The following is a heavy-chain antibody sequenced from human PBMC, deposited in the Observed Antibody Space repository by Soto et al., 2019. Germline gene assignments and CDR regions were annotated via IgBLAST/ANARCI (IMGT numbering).Heavy chain of an antibody. D-gene: IGHD4-17*01. V-gene: IGHV4-31*03. Sequence: SETLSLTCTVSGGSISSGGYYWSWIRQHPGKGLEWIGYIYYSGSTYYNPSLKSRVTISVDTSKNQFSLKLSSVTAADTAVYYCARAIRSSTVTTLFWFDPWGQGTLVTVSS. J-gene: IGHJ5*02. CDR2: IYYSGST. CDR3: ARAIRSSTVTTLFWFDP. CDR1: GGSISSGGYY.